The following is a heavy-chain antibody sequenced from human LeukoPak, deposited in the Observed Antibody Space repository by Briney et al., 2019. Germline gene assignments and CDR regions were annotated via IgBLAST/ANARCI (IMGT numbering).Heavy chain of an antibody. CDR1: GFTFSAFW. Sequence: GGSLRLSCAASGFTFSAFWMHWVRQAPGKGLVWVSRINSDGSSATYADSVKGRFTVSRDNAKNTLYLQMDSLRAEDSAVYYCARGLVHDTSGYYSDYWGQGILVTVSS. CDR2: INSDGSSA. CDR3: ARGLVHDTSGYYSDY. J-gene: IGHJ4*02. D-gene: IGHD3-22*01. V-gene: IGHV3-74*01.